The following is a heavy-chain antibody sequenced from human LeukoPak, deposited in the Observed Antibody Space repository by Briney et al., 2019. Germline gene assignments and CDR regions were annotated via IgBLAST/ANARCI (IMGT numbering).Heavy chain of an antibody. CDR1: GFTVSSNY. D-gene: IGHD3-22*01. J-gene: IGHJ4*02. Sequence: PGGSLRLSCAASGFTVSSNYMSRVRQAPGKGLEWVSVIYSGGSTYYADSVKSRFTISRDNSKNTLYFQMNSLRAEDTAVYYCARDLVFGDYYDSSGYQDCWGQGTLVTVSS. V-gene: IGHV3-66*01. CDR3: ARDLVFGDYYDSSGYQDC. CDR2: IYSGGST.